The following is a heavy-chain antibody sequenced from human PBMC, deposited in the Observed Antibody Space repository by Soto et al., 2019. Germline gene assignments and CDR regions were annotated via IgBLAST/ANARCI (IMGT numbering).Heavy chain of an antibody. Sequence: WASVKVSCKASGYTFTGYYMHWVRQAPGQGLEWMGWINPNSGGTNYAQKFQGRVTMTRDTSISTAYMELSRLRSDDTAVYYCARAFGTAVYYDILTGYYLDYWGQGTLVTVSS. V-gene: IGHV1-2*02. CDR1: GYTFTGYY. CDR2: INPNSGGT. J-gene: IGHJ4*02. CDR3: ARAFGTAVYYDILTGYYLDY. D-gene: IGHD3-9*01.